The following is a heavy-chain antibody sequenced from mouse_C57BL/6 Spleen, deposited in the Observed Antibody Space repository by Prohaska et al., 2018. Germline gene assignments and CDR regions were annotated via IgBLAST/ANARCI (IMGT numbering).Heavy chain of an antibody. CDR1: GYSITSGYY. J-gene: IGHJ3*01. V-gene: IGHV3-6*01. CDR2: ISYDGSN. CDR3: AREGVGTPFAY. D-gene: IGHD4-1*01. Sequence: DVQLQESGPGLVKPSQSLSLTCSVTGYSITSGYYWNWIRQFPGNKLEWMGYISYDGSNNYNPSLKNRISITRDTSKNQFFLKLNSVTTEDTATYYCAREGVGTPFAYWGQGTLVTVSA.